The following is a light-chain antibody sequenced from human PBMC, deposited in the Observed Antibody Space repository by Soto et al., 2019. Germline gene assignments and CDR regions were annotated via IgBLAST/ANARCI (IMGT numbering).Light chain of an antibody. CDR3: QQYNSYSRT. CDR1: QDINSR. J-gene: IGKJ1*01. V-gene: IGKV1D-16*01. Sequence: EIPMTQSPSSVSASIGNTVPITCRASQDINSRLAWFQQQPGRPPKYVIQAATMLQSGFPSRFAGSGSGRDFTLTIHTLQPDDFATYYCQQYNSYSRTFGQGTKVDIK. CDR2: AAT.